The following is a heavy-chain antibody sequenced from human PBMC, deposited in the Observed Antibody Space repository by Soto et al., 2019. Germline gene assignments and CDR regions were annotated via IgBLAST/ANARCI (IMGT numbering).Heavy chain of an antibody. V-gene: IGHV3-30*04. D-gene: IGHD3-10*01. CDR2: ISYDGENQ. CDR1: GFSFSHYA. CDR3: VSPHSESSNAFDL. J-gene: IGHJ5*02. Sequence: PGGSLRLPCAASGFSFSHYAMHWVRQPPGKGLEWVALISYDGENQYFTDSVRGRFTISRDNSKTAVYLEMNDLRLDDTATYYCVSPHSESSNAFDLWGQGTLVTVSS.